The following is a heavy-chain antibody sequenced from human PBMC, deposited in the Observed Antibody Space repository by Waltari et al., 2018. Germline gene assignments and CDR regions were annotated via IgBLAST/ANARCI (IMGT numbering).Heavy chain of an antibody. CDR2: ITWNGGII. CDR1: GFTFDYYG. CDR3: ARYLNWGLPRFDN. V-gene: IGHV3-20*04. Sequence: EVQLAESGGAVVRPGGSLRLTCVASGFTFDYYGMSWVRRVPGKGLEWVSGITWNGGIISYSDSVKGRFTITRDNDKNSLSLQMTSLRVEDTALYYCARYLNWGLPRFDNWGQGTQVTVSS. J-gene: IGHJ4*02. D-gene: IGHD3-16*01.